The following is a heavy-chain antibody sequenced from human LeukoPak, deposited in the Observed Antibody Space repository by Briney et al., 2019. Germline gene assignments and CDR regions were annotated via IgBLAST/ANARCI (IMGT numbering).Heavy chain of an antibody. CDR3: AKDDAWIRFGE. CDR2: ISPRGDIK. Sequence: TGGSLRLSCAASGFTFSSYEMNWVRQAPGKGLEWVSGISPRGDIKYYADSVKGRFTISRDNSKKTLYLELSSLTGEDTAVYYCAKDDAWIRFGEWSQGTLVTVSS. D-gene: IGHD3-10*01. CDR1: GFTFSSYE. V-gene: IGHV3-23*01. J-gene: IGHJ4*02.